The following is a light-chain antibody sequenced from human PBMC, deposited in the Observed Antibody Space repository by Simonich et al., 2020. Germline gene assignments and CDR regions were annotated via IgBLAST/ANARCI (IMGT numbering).Light chain of an antibody. V-gene: IGKV1-5*03. CDR3: QQYNSYSRT. CDR2: KGS. J-gene: IGKJ1*01. Sequence: DIKMTQSPSTLSASVGDRAPITCRAMQSISSWWAGYQQKTGKAPKLLIYKGSSLESGVPSRFSGSGSGTEFTLTISSLQPDDFATYYCQQYNSYSRTFGQGTKVEIK. CDR1: QSISSW.